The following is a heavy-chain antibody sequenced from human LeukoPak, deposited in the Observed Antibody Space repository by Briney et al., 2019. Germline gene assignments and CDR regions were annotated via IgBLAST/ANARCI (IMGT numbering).Heavy chain of an antibody. CDR2: IYHSGST. Sequence: KPSETLSLTCAVYGGSFSGYYWGWIRQPPGKGLEWIGEIYHSGSTNYNPSLKSRVTISVDKSKNQFSLKLSSVTAADTAVYYCARSNSDDSSGYYPYYFDYWGQGTLVTVSS. CDR3: ARSNSDDSSGYYPYYFDY. J-gene: IGHJ4*02. D-gene: IGHD3-22*01. V-gene: IGHV4-34*01. CDR1: GGSFSGYY.